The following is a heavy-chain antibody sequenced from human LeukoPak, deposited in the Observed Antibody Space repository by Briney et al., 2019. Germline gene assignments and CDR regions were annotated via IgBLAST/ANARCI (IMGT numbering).Heavy chain of an antibody. CDR3: ARDREYYYGSGSLNWFDP. D-gene: IGHD3-10*01. CDR2: ISSSSSTI. J-gene: IGHJ5*02. V-gene: IGHV3-48*04. Sequence: GGSLRLSCAASGFTFDDYGMHWVRQAPGKGLEWVSYISSSSSTIYYADSVKGRFTISRDNAKNSLYLQMNSLRAEDTAVYYCARDREYYYGSGSLNWFDPWGQGTLVTVSS. CDR1: GFTFDDYG.